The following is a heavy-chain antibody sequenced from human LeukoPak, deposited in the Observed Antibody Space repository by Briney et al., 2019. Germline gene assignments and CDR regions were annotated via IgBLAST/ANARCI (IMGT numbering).Heavy chain of an antibody. V-gene: IGHV3-23*01. D-gene: IGHD6-19*01. CDR3: AKGALYSSGWYKYYYYGMDV. Sequence: GGSLRLSCAASGFTFSSYSMNWVRQAPGKGLEWVSAISGSGGSTYYADSVKGRFTISRDNSKNTLYLQMNSLRAENTAVYYCAKGALYSSGWYKYYYYGMDVWGQGTTVTVSS. J-gene: IGHJ6*02. CDR1: GFTFSSYS. CDR2: ISGSGGST.